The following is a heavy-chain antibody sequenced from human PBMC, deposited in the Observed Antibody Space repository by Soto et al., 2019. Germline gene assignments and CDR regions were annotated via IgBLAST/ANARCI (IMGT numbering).Heavy chain of an antibody. Sequence: QVQLQESGPGLVKPSETLSLTGTVSGGSISSYSGSWIRQPPGKGLEWIGYIYYSGSTNYNPSLKSRVTISVDTSKNQFSLKLSSVTAADTAVYYCARVWGWYFDYWGQGTLVTVSS. D-gene: IGHD6-19*01. CDR1: GGSISSYS. J-gene: IGHJ4*02. CDR3: ARVWGWYFDY. CDR2: IYYSGST. V-gene: IGHV4-59*01.